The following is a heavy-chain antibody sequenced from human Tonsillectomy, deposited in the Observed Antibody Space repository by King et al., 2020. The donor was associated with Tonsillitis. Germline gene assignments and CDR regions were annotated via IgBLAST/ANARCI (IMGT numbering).Heavy chain of an antibody. CDR1: GFTFSSYW. V-gene: IGHV3-7*01. CDR2: INQDGSEK. Sequence: VQLVESGGGLVQPGGSLRLSCAASGFTFSSYWMSWVRQAPGKGLEWVANINQDGSEKYYVDSVKGRFTISRDNAKNSLYLQMNTLRAEDTAVYYCARDSADFWSGYYRSPPDYWGQGILVIVSS. CDR3: ARDSADFWSGYYRSPPDY. J-gene: IGHJ4*02. D-gene: IGHD3-3*01.